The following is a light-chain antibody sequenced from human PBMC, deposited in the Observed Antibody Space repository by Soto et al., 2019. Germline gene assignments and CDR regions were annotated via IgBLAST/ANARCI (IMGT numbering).Light chain of an antibody. Sequence: QSVLTQPPSASGSPGQSVTISCTGTSSDVGGYNFVSWYQQHPGKAPKLMIYEVSKRPSGVPDRFSGSKSGNTASLTVSGLQAEDEADSSCSSYAGNNRRVFGTGTKVTVL. CDR3: SSYAGNNRRV. V-gene: IGLV2-8*01. J-gene: IGLJ1*01. CDR1: SSDVGGYNF. CDR2: EVS.